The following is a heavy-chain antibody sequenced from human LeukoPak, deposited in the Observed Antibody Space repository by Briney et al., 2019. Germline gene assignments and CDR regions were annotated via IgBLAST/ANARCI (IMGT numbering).Heavy chain of an antibody. CDR2: IYTGGNT. J-gene: IGHJ4*02. CDR1: GFMVSHKY. CDR3: ARGQTDLLRNFFDY. V-gene: IGHV3-66*01. Sequence: RPGGSLRLSCAASGFMVSHKYMVWVRQAPGKGLEGLSIIYTGGNTYSADSVKGRFTISRDDSRNTVYLQMNNLRDDDTAVYYCARGQTDLLRNFFDYWGPGTPVTVSS. D-gene: IGHD1-26*01.